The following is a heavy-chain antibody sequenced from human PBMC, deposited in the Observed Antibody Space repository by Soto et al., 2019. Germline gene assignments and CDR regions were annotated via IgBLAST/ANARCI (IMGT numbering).Heavy chain of an antibody. Sequence: EVQLVESGGDLVQPGGSLRLSCAASGFTFSGHWMHWVRQAPGKGLEWVSRINTDGGSSAYADAVKGRFTISRDNAKNTIYPQMNGLRAEDTAVYYCAREAAYCSRTSCYRSAFATGGQGTTVTVSS. J-gene: IGHJ3*02. CDR1: GFTFSGHW. V-gene: IGHV3-74*03. CDR2: INTDGGSS. D-gene: IGHD2-2*01. CDR3: AREAAYCSRTSCYRSAFAT.